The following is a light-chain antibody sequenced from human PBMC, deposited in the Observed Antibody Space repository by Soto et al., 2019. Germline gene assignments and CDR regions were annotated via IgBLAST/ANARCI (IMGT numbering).Light chain of an antibody. V-gene: IGKV1-5*01. Sequence: DIQMTQSPSTLSASVGDRVTITCRASQSISSWLAWYQQKPGKAPKLLIYDASSLESGVPSRFSGSGSGTEFTLTISSLQPDDFATYYCQQYNIFLTFGQGTKVEIK. J-gene: IGKJ1*01. CDR3: QQYNIFLT. CDR2: DAS. CDR1: QSISSW.